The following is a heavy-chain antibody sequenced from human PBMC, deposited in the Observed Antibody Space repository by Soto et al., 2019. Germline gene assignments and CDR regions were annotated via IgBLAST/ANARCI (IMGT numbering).Heavy chain of an antibody. D-gene: IGHD1-26*01. CDR2: ISAYNDNT. Sequence: QVQLVQSGAEVKKPGASVKVSCKASGYTFTSYGITWVRQAPRQGLEWMGWISAYNDNTNYAQKFQGRVTMTTDTSTSIADMELRSLRSDDTAVYYCAGGWSGSQIYYYYGMDVWGQGTTVTVSS. CDR3: AGGWSGSQIYYYYGMDV. J-gene: IGHJ6*02. V-gene: IGHV1-18*01. CDR1: GYTFTSYG.